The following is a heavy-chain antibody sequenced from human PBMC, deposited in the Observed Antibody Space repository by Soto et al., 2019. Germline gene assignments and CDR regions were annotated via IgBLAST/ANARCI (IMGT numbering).Heavy chain of an antibody. J-gene: IGHJ5*02. CDR1: GGTFSSYA. CDR2: IIPIFGTA. CDR3: ARDSGGYSGYVWGNWFDP. V-gene: IGHV1-69*06. Sequence: GASVKVSFKASGGTFSSYAISWVRQAPGQGLEWMGGIIPIFGTANYAQKFQGRVTITADKSTSTAYMELSSLRSEDTAVYYCARDSGGYSGYVWGNWFDPWGQGTLVTVSS. D-gene: IGHD5-12*01.